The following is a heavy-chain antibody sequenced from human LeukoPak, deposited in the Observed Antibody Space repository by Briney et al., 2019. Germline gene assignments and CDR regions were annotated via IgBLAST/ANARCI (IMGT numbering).Heavy chain of an antibody. CDR1: GYTFTSYG. CDR2: INSYNGNT. CDR3: ARDTHYDILTGYYYYGMDV. D-gene: IGHD3-9*01. J-gene: IGHJ6*02. Sequence: ASVKVSCKASGYTFTSYGFTWVRQAPGQGLEWMGWINSYNGNTQYAPKFKGRVTMTTDTSTSTAYMELRSLRSDDTAVYYCARDTHYDILTGYYYYGMDVWGQGTTVTVSS. V-gene: IGHV1-18*01.